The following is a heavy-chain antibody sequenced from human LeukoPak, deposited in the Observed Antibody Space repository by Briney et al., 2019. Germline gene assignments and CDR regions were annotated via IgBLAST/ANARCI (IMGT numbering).Heavy chain of an antibody. CDR2: IHYSGTT. Sequence: SETLSLTCDVSGYSIRSGSYWGWIRQPPGKGLEWIGTIHYSGTTYHNPSLKSRVTISVDTSKNQFSLKLSSVTAADTAVYYCARRSSGWIDYWGQGTLVTVSS. CDR3: ARRSSGWIDY. V-gene: IGHV4-38-2*01. J-gene: IGHJ4*02. D-gene: IGHD6-19*01. CDR1: GYSIRSGSY.